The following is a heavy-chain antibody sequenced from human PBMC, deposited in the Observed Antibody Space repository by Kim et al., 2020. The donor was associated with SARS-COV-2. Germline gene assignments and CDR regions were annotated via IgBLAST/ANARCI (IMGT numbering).Heavy chain of an antibody. CDR2: IKQDGSEK. Sequence: GGSLRLSCADSGFTFSGHYMTWVRQAPGKGLEWVANIKQDGSEKLYVDSVKGRFTISRDNAKKSLYLQMNSLRAEDTAMYYCARNHWDYFDYWGQGTLVT. CDR3: ARNHWDYFDY. D-gene: IGHD7-27*01. CDR1: GFTFSGHY. V-gene: IGHV3-7*05. J-gene: IGHJ4*02.